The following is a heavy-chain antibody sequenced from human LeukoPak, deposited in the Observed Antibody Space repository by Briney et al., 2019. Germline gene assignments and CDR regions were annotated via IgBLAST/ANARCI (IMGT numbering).Heavy chain of an antibody. Sequence: SETLSLTCAVYGGSFSGYYWSWIRQPPGKGLEWIGEINHSGSTSYNPSLKSRVTISVDTSKNQFSLKLTSVTAADTAVYYCARGPYCSSTSCYRGFRYWGQGTLVTVSS. CDR1: GGSFSGYY. V-gene: IGHV4-34*01. CDR2: INHSGST. D-gene: IGHD2-2*02. CDR3: ARGPYCSSTSCYRGFRY. J-gene: IGHJ4*02.